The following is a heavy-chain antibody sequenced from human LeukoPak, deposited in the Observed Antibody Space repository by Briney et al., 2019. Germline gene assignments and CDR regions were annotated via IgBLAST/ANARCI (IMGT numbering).Heavy chain of an antibody. D-gene: IGHD3-10*01. CDR1: GLSLTTSAVG. J-gene: IGHJ4*02. CDR3: THRVRGSGSPHF. V-gene: IGHV2-5*02. CDR2: IYWDDDK. Sequence: SGPTLVKPTQTLTLPCTFSGLSLTTSAVGVDWIRQPPGKALEWLALIYWDDDKRYSPSLKSRLTITKDTAKSQVVLTMTNMDPVDTATYYCTHRVRGSGSPHFWGQGTLVTVSS.